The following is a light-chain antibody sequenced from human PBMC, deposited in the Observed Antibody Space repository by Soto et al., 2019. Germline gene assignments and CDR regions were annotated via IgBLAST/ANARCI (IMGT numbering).Light chain of an antibody. Sequence: EIVLTQSPGTLSLSPGERATLSCRASQSVRSNYLAWYQQNPGQAPRLLIYGASSRATGIPDRFSGTGSGTDFTLTISRLEPEDFAVYYCPQYGGSPYTFGQGTKLEIK. J-gene: IGKJ2*01. CDR1: QSVRSNY. V-gene: IGKV3-20*01. CDR2: GAS. CDR3: PQYGGSPYT.